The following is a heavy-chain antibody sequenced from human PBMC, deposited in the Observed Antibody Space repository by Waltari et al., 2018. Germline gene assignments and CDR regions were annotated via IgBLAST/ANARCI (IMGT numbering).Heavy chain of an antibody. Sequence: QVQLQQWGAGLLKPSETLSLTCAVYGGSFSGYYWSWIRQPPGKGLEWIGEINHSGRTNYTPSLKSRVTISVDTSKNQFSLKLSSVTAADTAVYYCAFRSGYYWDDAFDIWGQGTMVTVSS. CDR1: GGSFSGYY. J-gene: IGHJ3*02. D-gene: IGHD3-22*01. V-gene: IGHV4-34*01. CDR3: AFRSGYYWDDAFDI. CDR2: INHSGRT.